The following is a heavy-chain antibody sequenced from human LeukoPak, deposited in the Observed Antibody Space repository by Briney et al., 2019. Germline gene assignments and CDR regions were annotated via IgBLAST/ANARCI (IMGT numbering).Heavy chain of an antibody. CDR3: ARLGAAAGLDY. J-gene: IGHJ4*02. V-gene: IGHV4-34*01. CDR2: INHGGST. Sequence: SETLSLTCAVYGGSFSGYYWSWIRQPPGKGLEWIGEINHGGSTNYNPSLKSRVTISVDTSKNQFSLKLSSVTAADTAVYYCARLGAAAGLDYWGQGTLVTVSS. CDR1: GGSFSGYY. D-gene: IGHD6-13*01.